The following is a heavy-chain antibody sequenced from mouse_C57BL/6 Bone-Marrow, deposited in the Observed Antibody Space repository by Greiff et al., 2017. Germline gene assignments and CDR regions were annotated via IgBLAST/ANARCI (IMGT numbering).Heavy chain of an antibody. CDR3: ARDYYGSSYYAMDY. CDR1: GFSLTSYG. V-gene: IGHV2-9*02. Sequence: QVQLKESGPGLVAPSQSLSITCTVSGFSLTSYGVHWVRQPPGKGLEWLGVIWAGGSTHYNSALMSRLSISKDNSKSQVFLQMNSLQTDDTAMYYCARDYYGSSYYAMDYWGQGTSVTVAS. J-gene: IGHJ4*01. CDR2: IWAGGST. D-gene: IGHD1-1*01.